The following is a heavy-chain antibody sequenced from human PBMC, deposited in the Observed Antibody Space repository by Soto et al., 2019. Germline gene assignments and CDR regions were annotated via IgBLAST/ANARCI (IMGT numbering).Heavy chain of an antibody. D-gene: IGHD2-15*01. CDR3: AGERWLTSGYYYGMDV. J-gene: IGHJ6*02. Sequence: PSQTLSLTCAISGDSVSSNIAAWNWIRQSPSRGLEWLGRTYYRSKWYNDYAVSVKSRVTINPDTSKNQFSLQLNSVTPEDTAVYYCAGERWLTSGYYYGMDVWGQGTTVTVSS. CDR2: TYYRSKWYN. V-gene: IGHV6-1*01. CDR1: GDSVSSNIAA.